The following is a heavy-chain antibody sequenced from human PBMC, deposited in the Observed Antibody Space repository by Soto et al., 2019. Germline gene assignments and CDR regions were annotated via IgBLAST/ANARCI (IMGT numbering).Heavy chain of an antibody. V-gene: IGHV3-7*01. CDR3: SRDRRFRSSLQRYYYMDV. D-gene: IGHD6-6*01. Sequence: PGAALRRSGEPCGCTVSSYRRRWYHQDKGKGLEWVANIKQDGSEKYYVDSVKGRFTISRDNAKNSLYLQMNSLRAEDTAVYYCSRDRRFRSSLQRYYYMDVWGKATTVTSP. CDR2: IKQDGSEK. CDR1: GCTVSSYR. J-gene: IGHJ6*03.